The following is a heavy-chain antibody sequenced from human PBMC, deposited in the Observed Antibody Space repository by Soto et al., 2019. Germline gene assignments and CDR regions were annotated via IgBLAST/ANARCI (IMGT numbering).Heavy chain of an antibody. CDR3: ARPTFWEISDDLNCDAFDI. D-gene: IGHD3-3*01. CDR2: IWYDGSNT. J-gene: IGHJ3*02. V-gene: IGHV3-33*01. CDR1: GFTFSSYG. Sequence: GGSLRLSCAASGFTFSSYGMHWVRQAPGKGLEWVAVIWYDGSNTYYADSVKGRFTISRDNSKNTLYLQMNSLRAEDTAVYYCARPTFWEISDDLNCDAFDIWGPETMVTV.